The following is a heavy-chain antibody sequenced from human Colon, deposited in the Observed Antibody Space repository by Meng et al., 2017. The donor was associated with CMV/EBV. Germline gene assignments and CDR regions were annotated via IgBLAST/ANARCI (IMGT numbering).Heavy chain of an antibody. CDR3: AVIVPATDYSYGTDV. J-gene: IGHJ6*02. V-gene: IGHV1-8*01. D-gene: IGHD2-15*01. CDR2: MNPNSGET. Sequence: GESLKISCKASGYPFTNYDINWVRQATGQGLEWMGWMNPNSGETGFAQKFQGRITMTRDTSISTAYLELSTLKSEDTALYFCAVIVPATDYSYGTDVWGQGTTVTVSS. CDR1: GYPFTNYD.